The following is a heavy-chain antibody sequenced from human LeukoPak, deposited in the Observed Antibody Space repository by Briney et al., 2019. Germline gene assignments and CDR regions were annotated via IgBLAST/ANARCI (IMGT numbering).Heavy chain of an antibody. CDR2: MNPNSGNT. D-gene: IGHD3-10*01. Sequence: GASVKVSCKASGYTFTSYDINWVRQATGQGLEWMGWMNPNSGNTGYAQKFQGRVTMTRNTSISTAYMELSSLRSEDTAVYYCARGARGGSGSGYYYYYMDVWGKGTTVTISS. V-gene: IGHV1-8*01. J-gene: IGHJ6*03. CDR1: GYTFTSYD. CDR3: ARGARGGSGSGYYYYYMDV.